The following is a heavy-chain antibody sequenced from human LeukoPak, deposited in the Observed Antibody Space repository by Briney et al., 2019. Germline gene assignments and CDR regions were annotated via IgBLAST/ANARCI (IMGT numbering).Heavy chain of an antibody. CDR2: IKEDGSDE. J-gene: IGHJ4*02. V-gene: IGHV3-7*01. D-gene: IGHD3-10*01. CDR1: GFTFSAYW. CDR3: ARDYYGSVDY. Sequence: GGSLRLSCVASGFTFSAYWMSWVRRAPGKGLEWVADIKEDGSDEYYVDSVKGRFTISRDNAKNTLYLQMNCLRAEDTAVYYCARDYYGSVDYWGQGTLVTVSS.